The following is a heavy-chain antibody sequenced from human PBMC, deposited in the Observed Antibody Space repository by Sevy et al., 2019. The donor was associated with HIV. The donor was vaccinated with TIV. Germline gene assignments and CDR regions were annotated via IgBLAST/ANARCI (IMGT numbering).Heavy chain of an antibody. J-gene: IGHJ4*02. V-gene: IGHV3-30*02. D-gene: IGHD6-13*01. CDR2: IRYDGSDK. CDR3: AKDLAGPGRRYFDY. CDR1: GFTFSNFG. Sequence: GGSLRLSCTASGFTFSNFGMHWVRQVPGKGLEWVTFIRYDGSDKYYAASVKGRFTISRDDSKNTLYLQMDSLRAEETAIYYCAKDLAGPGRRYFDYWGQGNLVTVSS.